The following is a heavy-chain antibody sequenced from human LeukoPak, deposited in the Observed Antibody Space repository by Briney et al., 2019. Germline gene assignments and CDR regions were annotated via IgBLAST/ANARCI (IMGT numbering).Heavy chain of an antibody. J-gene: IGHJ4*02. V-gene: IGHV1-69*13. CDR1: GGTFSSYA. CDR2: IIPIFGTA. Sequence: SVKVSCKASGGTFSSYAISWVRQAPGRGLEWMGGIIPIFGTANYAQKFQGRVTITADESTSTAYMELSSLRSEDTAVYYCARDTVIAAALLDYWGQGTLVTVSS. D-gene: IGHD6-13*01. CDR3: ARDTVIAAALLDY.